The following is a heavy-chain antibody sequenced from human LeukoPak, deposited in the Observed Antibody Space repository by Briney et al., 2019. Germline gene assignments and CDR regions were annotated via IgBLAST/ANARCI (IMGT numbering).Heavy chain of an antibody. J-gene: IGHJ3*02. V-gene: IGHV5-51*01. CDR1: GYSFASYW. D-gene: IGHD2-21*01. CDR3: ALAVIASAFDFDI. Sequence: GESLKISCQGSGYSFASYWIGWVRQMPRKGLEWVGLIYPADSDTRYSPSFQGQVTISADKSIGTAYLQWGSLKASDTAIYYVALAVIASAFDFDIWGQGTMVTVSS. CDR2: IYPADSDT.